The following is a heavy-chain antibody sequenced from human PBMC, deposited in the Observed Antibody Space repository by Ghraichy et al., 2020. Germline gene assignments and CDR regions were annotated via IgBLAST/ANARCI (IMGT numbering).Heavy chain of an antibody. CDR1: GGSISSGGYS. V-gene: IGHV4-30-2*01. CDR3: ARDIIGRESL. CDR2: IYHSGST. J-gene: IGHJ4*02. D-gene: IGHD3-16*02. Sequence: SETLSLTCAVSGGSISSGGYSWSWIRQPPGKGLEWIGYIYHSGSTYYNPSLKSRVTISVDRSKNQFSLKLSSVTAADTAVYYCARDIIGRESLWGQGTLVTVSS.